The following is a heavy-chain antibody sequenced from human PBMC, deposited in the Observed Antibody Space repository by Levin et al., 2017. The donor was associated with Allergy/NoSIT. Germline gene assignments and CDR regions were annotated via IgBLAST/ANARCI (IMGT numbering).Heavy chain of an antibody. CDR2: INHSGST. CDR3: ASLPEGAYCSSTSCFNWFDP. J-gene: IGHJ5*02. D-gene: IGHD2-2*01. CDR1: GGSFSGYY. V-gene: IGHV4-34*01. Sequence: SCAVYGGSFSGYYWSWIRQPPGKGLEWIGEINHSGSTNYNPSLKSRVTISVDTSKNQFSLKPSSVTAADTAVYYCASLPEGAYCSSTSCFNWFDPWGQGTLVTVSS.